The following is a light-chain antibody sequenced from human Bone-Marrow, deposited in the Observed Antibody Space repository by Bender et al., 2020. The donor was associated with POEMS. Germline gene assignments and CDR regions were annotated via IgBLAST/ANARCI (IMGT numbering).Light chain of an antibody. Sequence: QSALTQPRSVSGSPGQSVTISCTGTSNDIGGYKYVSWYQQPPGKAPKLVIYEDTERPLGVPDRFSGSKSGNTASLTISGLQAEDDADYYCSSYTSSSTWVFGGGTKLTVL. CDR2: EDT. V-gene: IGLV2-11*01. CDR3: SSYTSSSTWV. J-gene: IGLJ3*02. CDR1: SNDIGGYKY.